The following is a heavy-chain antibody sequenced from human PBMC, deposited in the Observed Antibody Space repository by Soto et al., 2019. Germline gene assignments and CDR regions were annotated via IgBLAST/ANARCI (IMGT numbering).Heavy chain of an antibody. CDR2: IKSKTDGGAT. V-gene: IGHV3-15*07. CDR1: GLTFSNSY. Sequence: GGSLRLSCAASGLTFSNSYMNWVRQAPGKGLEWVGRIKSKTDGGATDYAAPVKGRFTISRDDSKNTLYLQMNSLKTEDTAIYYCCTDTRAITFGGVIVFTDYWGQGTPVTVSS. J-gene: IGHJ4*02. CDR3: CTDTRAITFGGVIVFTDY. D-gene: IGHD3-16*02.